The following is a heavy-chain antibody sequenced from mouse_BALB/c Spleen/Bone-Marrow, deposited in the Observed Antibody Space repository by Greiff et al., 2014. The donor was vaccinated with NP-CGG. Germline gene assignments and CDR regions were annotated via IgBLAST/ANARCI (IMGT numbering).Heavy chain of an antibody. Sequence: DVQLVESGTVLARPGAAVKMSCKASGYTFSNYWMHWVKQRPGQGLEWIGTIYPGNSDTTYNQKFKGKAKLTAVTSTSTAHMELSSLTNEDSAVYYCTTLARNDLDYWGQGTTLTVSS. CDR1: GYTFSNYW. J-gene: IGHJ2*01. V-gene: IGHV1-5*01. CDR3: TTLARNDLDY. D-gene: IGHD2-12*01. CDR2: IYPGNSDT.